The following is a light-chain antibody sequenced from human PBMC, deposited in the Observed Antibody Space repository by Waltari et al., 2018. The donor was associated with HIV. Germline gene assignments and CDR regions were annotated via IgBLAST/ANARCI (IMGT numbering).Light chain of an antibody. Sequence: QSALTQPASVSGSPGQSIIISCTGTSSDVGGYNYVSWYQQHPGKAPKLIIFYVGHRPSGVSNRFSGSKSGNTASLTISGLQTEDEADYYCNSYTSTTTRWLFGGGTRLTVL. CDR2: YVG. CDR3: NSYTSTTTRWL. CDR1: SSDVGGYNY. V-gene: IGLV2-14*03. J-gene: IGLJ3*02.